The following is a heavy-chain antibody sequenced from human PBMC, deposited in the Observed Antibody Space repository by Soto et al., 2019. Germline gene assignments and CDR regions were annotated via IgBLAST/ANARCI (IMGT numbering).Heavy chain of an antibody. V-gene: IGHV4-59*08. CDR2: IYYSGST. CDR1: GGSISSYY. J-gene: IGHJ4*02. Sequence: SETLSLTCTVSGGSISSYYWSWIRQPPGKGLEWIGYIYYSGSTNYNPSLKSRVTISVDTSKNQFSLKLSSVTAADTAVYYCARHGYDYIWGSYPLFDYWGQGTLVTVSS. CDR3: ARHGYDYIWGSYPLFDY. D-gene: IGHD3-16*02.